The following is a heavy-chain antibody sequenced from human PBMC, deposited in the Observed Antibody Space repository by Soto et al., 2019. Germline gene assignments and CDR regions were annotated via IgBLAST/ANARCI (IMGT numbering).Heavy chain of an antibody. CDR3: ARVHYCSSTGCYAKNPGRFDP. CDR1: GGSFSGYY. Sequence: QVQLQQWGAGLLKPSETLSLTCAVYGGSFSGYYWSWIRQPPGKGLEWIGEINHSGSTNYHPSLTGRVTVSVDTSKNQVSLKLSSVTAADTAVYYCARVHYCSSTGCYAKNPGRFDPWGQGTLVTVSS. D-gene: IGHD2-2*01. V-gene: IGHV4-34*01. J-gene: IGHJ5*02. CDR2: INHSGST.